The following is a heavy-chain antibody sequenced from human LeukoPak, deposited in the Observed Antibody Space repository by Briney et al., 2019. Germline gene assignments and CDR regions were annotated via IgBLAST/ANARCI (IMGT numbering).Heavy chain of an antibody. J-gene: IGHJ3*02. D-gene: IGHD3-3*01. CDR2: MNPNSGNT. V-gene: IGHV1-8*03. Sequence: ASVKVSCXASGYTFTSYDINWVRQATGQGLEWMGWMNPNSGNTGYAQKFQGRVTITRNTSISTAYMELSSLRSEDTAVYYCAREAASYDFWSGYYVLGRYDAFDIWGQGTMVTVSS. CDR3: AREAASYDFWSGYYVLGRYDAFDI. CDR1: GYTFTSYD.